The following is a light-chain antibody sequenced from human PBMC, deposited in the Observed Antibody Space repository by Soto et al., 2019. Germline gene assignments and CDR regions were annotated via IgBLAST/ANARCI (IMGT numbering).Light chain of an antibody. J-gene: IGKJ4*01. CDR3: QHRAYWPIT. V-gene: IGKV3-11*01. Sequence: EVVLTQSPATLSLSPGERATLSCRASQSVSNHLVWYQQKPGLAPRLLIYDASNRATGIPARFSGSGSGTDFTLTIISLEPEDFAVYYCQHRAYWPITFGGGTKVEIK. CDR2: DAS. CDR1: QSVSNH.